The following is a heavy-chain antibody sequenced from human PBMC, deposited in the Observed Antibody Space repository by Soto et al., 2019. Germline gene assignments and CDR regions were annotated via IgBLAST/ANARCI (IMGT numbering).Heavy chain of an antibody. J-gene: IGHJ4*02. D-gene: IGHD4-17*01. CDR3: AIHAGPYGDIGR. V-gene: IGHV4-39*01. CDR2: IHYSGST. CDR1: GGSITSSSYH. Sequence: SETLSLTCTVSGGSITSSSYHWGWIRQPPGKGLEWIGSIHYSGSTNYNPSLKSRVTISVDTSKNQFSLKLSSATAADTAVYYCAIHAGPYGDIGRWGQGTLVTVSS.